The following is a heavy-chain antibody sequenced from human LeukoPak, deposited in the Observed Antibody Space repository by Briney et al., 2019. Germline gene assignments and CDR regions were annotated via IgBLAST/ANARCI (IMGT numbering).Heavy chain of an antibody. CDR1: GDSISSSNW. V-gene: IGHV4-4*02. Sequence: SETLSLTCAVSGDSISSSNWWSWVRQPPGKGLEWIGEIYHSGSTYYNPSLKSRVTISVDTSKNQFSLKLSSVTAADTAVYYCARGAIGFDYWGQGTLVTVSS. J-gene: IGHJ4*02. D-gene: IGHD2-21*01. CDR3: ARGAIGFDY. CDR2: IYHSGST.